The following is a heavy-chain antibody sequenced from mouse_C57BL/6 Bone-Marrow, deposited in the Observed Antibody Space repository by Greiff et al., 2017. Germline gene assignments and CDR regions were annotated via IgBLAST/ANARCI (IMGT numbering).Heavy chain of an antibody. CDR3: ARDYDNY. CDR1: GYTFTSYW. D-gene: IGHD2-4*01. CDR2: IDPSDSYT. V-gene: IGHV1-50*01. J-gene: IGHJ2*01. Sequence: VQLQQPGAELVKPGASVKLSCKASGYTFTSYWMQWVKQRPGQGLEWIGEIDPSDSYTNYNQKFKGKATLTVDTSSSTAYMQLSSLTSEDSAVYYGARDYDNYWGQGTTLTVSS.